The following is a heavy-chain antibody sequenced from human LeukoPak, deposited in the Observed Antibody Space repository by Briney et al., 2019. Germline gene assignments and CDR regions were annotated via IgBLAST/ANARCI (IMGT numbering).Heavy chain of an antibody. CDR1: GFTFSSSS. CDR3: ASERYNWNYAFDY. CDR2: ISSGSSYI. V-gene: IGHV3-21*01. J-gene: IGHJ4*02. D-gene: IGHD1-7*01. Sequence: KTGGSLRLSCAASGFTFSSSSMNWARQAPGKGLEWVSSISSGSSYIYYADPLKGRFTVSRDNAKNSLYLQMNSLRAEDTAVYYCASERYNWNYAFDYWGQGILVTVSS.